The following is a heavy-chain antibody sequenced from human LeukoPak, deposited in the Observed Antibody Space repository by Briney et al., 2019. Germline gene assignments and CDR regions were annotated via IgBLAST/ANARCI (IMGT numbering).Heavy chain of an antibody. CDR3: ARGKGPRKYNWFDP. CDR1: GGSFSGYY. J-gene: IGHJ5*02. Sequence: SETLSLTCAVYGGSFSGYYWSWIRQPPGKGLEWIGEINHSGSTNYNPSLKSRVTISVDTSKNQFSLKLSSVTAADTAVYYCARGKGPRKYNWFDPWGQGTLVTVSS. CDR2: INHSGST. V-gene: IGHV4-34*01.